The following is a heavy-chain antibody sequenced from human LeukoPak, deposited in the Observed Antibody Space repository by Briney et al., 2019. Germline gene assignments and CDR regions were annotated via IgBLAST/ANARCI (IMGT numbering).Heavy chain of an antibody. J-gene: IGHJ4*02. CDR1: GFTFSSYG. CDR3: ARVYDYPLIDY. V-gene: IGHV3-30*03. CDR2: ISYDGSNK. D-gene: IGHD4-11*01. Sequence: GGSLRLSCAASGFTFSSYGMHWVRQAPGKGLEWVAVISYDGSNKYYADSVKGRFTISRDNSKNTLYLQMNSLRAEDTAVYYCARVYDYPLIDYWGQGTLVTVSS.